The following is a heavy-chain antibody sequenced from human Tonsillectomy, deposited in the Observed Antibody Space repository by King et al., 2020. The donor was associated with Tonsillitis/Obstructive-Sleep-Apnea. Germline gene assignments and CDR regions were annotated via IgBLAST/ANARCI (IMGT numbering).Heavy chain of an antibody. CDR2: ISSTSHYT. CDR1: GFTFSDYY. Sequence: VQLVESGGGLVKPGGSLRLSCAASGFTFSDYYMSWIRQAPGKGLEWVSYISSTSHYTNYTDSVKGRFTISRDNAKNSLFLQMNSLRAEDTAMYYCGTIMIMFGGAYPVWGKGTTVTVSS. D-gene: IGHD3-16*01. CDR3: GTIMIMFGGAYPV. V-gene: IGHV3-11*05. J-gene: IGHJ6*04.